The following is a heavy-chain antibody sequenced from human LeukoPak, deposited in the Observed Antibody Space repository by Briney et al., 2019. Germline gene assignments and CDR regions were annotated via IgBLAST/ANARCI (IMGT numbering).Heavy chain of an antibody. D-gene: IGHD1-7*01. CDR3: ARPLTGTTLIFDY. CDR2: IYYSGST. CDR1: GGSISSYY. Sequence: SETLSPTCTVSGGSISSYYWSWIRQPPGKGLEWIGYIYYSGSTSYNPSLKSRVTTSVDTSKNQFSLKLSSVTAADTAVYYCARPLTGTTLIFDYWGQGTLVTVSS. V-gene: IGHV4-59*01. J-gene: IGHJ4*02.